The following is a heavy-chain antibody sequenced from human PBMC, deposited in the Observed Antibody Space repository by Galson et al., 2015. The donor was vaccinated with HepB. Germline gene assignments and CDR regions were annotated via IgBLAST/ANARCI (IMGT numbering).Heavy chain of an antibody. CDR3: ARGSVVIPQTYYYYYGMDV. V-gene: IGHV1-2*04. CDR1: GYTFTDYY. D-gene: IGHD3-22*01. Sequence: SVKVSCKASGYTFTDYYMHWVRQAPGQGLEWMGWINPNSGGTNYAQKFQGWVTMTRDTSISTAYMELSRLRSDDTAVYYCARGSVVIPQTYYYYYGMDVWGQGTTVTVSS. J-gene: IGHJ6*02. CDR2: INPNSGGT.